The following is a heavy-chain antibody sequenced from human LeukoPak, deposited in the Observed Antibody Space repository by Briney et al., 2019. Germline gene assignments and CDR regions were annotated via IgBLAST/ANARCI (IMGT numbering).Heavy chain of an antibody. D-gene: IGHD3-22*01. J-gene: IGHJ4*02. V-gene: IGHV4-59*08. CDR3: ARARHYYDSSGYYYGTFDY. CDR1: GGSISSYY. Sequence: SETLSLTCTVSGGSISSYYWSWIRQPPGKGLEWIGYIYYSGSTNYNPSLKSRVTISVDTSKNQFSLKLSSVTAADTAVYYCARARHYYDSSGYYYGTFDYWGQGTLVTVSS. CDR2: IYYSGST.